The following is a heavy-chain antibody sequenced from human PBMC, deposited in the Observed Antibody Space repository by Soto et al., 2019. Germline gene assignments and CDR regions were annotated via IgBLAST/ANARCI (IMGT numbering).Heavy chain of an antibody. J-gene: IGHJ3*02. D-gene: IGHD1-7*01. CDR1: GYTVPSYD. Sequence: ASVKVSCKASGYTVPSYDINWVRQATGQGLEWMGWMNPNSGNTGYAQKFQGRVTMTRNTSISTAYMELSSLRSEDTAVYYCARERTTASYRDAFDIWGQGTMVTVSS. CDR3: ARERTTASYRDAFDI. CDR2: MNPNSGNT. V-gene: IGHV1-8*01.